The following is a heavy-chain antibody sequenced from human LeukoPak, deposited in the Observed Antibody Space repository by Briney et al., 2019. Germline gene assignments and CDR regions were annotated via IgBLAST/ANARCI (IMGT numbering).Heavy chain of an antibody. D-gene: IGHD2-2*01. CDR3: ARPPLDQDYYYYGMDV. CDR1: GFTFSSYG. V-gene: IGHV3-33*01. Sequence: GGSLRLSCAASGFTFSSYGMHWVRQAPGKGLEWVAVIWYDGSNKYYADSVKGRFTISRDNSKNTLYLQMNSLRAEDTAVYYCARPPLDQDYYYYGMDVWGQGTTVTVSS. J-gene: IGHJ6*02. CDR2: IWYDGSNK.